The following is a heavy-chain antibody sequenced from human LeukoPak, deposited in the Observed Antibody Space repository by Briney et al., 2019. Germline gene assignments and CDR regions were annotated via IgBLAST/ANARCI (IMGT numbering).Heavy chain of an antibody. V-gene: IGHV4-28*05. Sequence: SETLSLTCAVSGYSISSSNWWGWIRQPPGKGLEWIGYIYYSGSIYYYPSLKSRVTMSVDTSKNQFSLKLSSVTAVDTAVYYCARAKWEPEVYFDYWGQGTLVTVSS. CDR2: IYYSGSI. CDR3: ARAKWEPEVYFDY. D-gene: IGHD1-26*01. CDR1: GYSISSSNW. J-gene: IGHJ4*02.